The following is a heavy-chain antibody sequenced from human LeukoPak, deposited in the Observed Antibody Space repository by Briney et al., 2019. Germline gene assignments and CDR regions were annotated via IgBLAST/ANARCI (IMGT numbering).Heavy chain of an antibody. Sequence: GGSLRLSCAASGFTFSSYAMSWVRQAPGKGLESVSAISGSGGSTYYADSVKGRFTISRDNSKNTLYLQMNSLRAEDTAVYYCAKGGYSSGWYSDRGGHFDYWGQGTLVTVSS. D-gene: IGHD6-19*01. CDR1: GFTFSSYA. V-gene: IGHV3-23*01. J-gene: IGHJ4*02. CDR2: ISGSGGST. CDR3: AKGGYSSGWYSDRGGHFDY.